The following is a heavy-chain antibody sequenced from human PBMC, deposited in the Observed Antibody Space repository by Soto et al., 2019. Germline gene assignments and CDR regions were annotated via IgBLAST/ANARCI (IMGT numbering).Heavy chain of an antibody. V-gene: IGHV3-74*01. J-gene: IGHJ4*02. CDR2: INTDGSTT. Sequence: PGGSLRLSCAASGFTFSSHWMHWVRQAPGKGLVWVSRINTDGSTTNYADYVKGRFTVSRDNAKNTLYLQMNSLRAEDTAVYYCARDYEATLYYFDYWGQGTLVTVSS. CDR1: GFTFSSHW. D-gene: IGHD5-12*01. CDR3: ARDYEATLYYFDY.